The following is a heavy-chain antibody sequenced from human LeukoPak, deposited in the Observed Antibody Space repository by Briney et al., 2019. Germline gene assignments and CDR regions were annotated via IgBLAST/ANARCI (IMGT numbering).Heavy chain of an antibody. CDR3: AKDGRVVTMVRGVIRGLDY. CDR1: GFTFSHYW. J-gene: IGHJ4*02. Sequence: QPGGSLRLSCAASGFTFSHYWIHWVRQAPGKGLVWVSRIYNDGSSTSYADSVKGRFTISRDNSKNTLYLQMNSLRAEDTAVYYCAKDGRVVTMVRGVIRGLDYWGQGTLVTVSS. V-gene: IGHV3-74*01. D-gene: IGHD3-10*01. CDR2: IYNDGSST.